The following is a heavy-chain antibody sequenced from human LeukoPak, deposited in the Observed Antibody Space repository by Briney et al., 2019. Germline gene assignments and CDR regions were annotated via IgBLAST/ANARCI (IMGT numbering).Heavy chain of an antibody. J-gene: IGHJ4*02. Sequence: KPSETLSLTCSVSGGSISRSSYYWGWVRQPPGKGLEWIGEIYHSGSTNYNPSLKSRVTISVDKSKNQFSLKLSSVTAADTAVYYCARSHYYGSGTPPFRRNHFDYWGQGTLVTVSS. D-gene: IGHD3-10*01. CDR2: IYHSGST. CDR3: ARSHYYGSGTPPFRRNHFDY. V-gene: IGHV4-39*07. CDR1: GGSISRSSYY.